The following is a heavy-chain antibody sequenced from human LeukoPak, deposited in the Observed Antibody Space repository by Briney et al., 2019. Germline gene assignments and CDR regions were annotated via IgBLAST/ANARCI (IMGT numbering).Heavy chain of an antibody. CDR3: ARTHGDYYFDY. Sequence: GGSLRLSCAASGFTFSSYAMSWVRQAPGKGLEWVSSISGTGAYYADSVKGRFTISRDNSKNTLFLQMSRLRAEDTAVYHCARTHGDYYFDYWGLGTLVTVSS. D-gene: IGHD3/OR15-3a*01. CDR1: GFTFSSYA. J-gene: IGHJ4*02. V-gene: IGHV3-23*01. CDR2: ISGTGA.